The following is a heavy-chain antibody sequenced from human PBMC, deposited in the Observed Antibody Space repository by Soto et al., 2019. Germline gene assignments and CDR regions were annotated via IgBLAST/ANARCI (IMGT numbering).Heavy chain of an antibody. V-gene: IGHV3-53*01. J-gene: IGHJ6*02. CDR3: ARAPLSPPVYGMDF. Sequence: GGSLRLSCAASGFTVSSNYMSWGRQAPGKGLEWVSVIYSGGSTYYADSVKGRFTISRDNSKNTLYLQMNSLRAEDTAVYYCARAPLSPPVYGMDFWGQGTTVTVSS. CDR1: GFTVSSNY. CDR2: IYSGGST.